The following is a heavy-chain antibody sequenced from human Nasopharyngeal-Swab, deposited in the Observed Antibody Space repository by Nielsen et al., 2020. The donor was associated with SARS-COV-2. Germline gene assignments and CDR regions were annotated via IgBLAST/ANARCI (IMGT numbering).Heavy chain of an antibody. CDR1: GFTFSSYP. D-gene: IGHD3-9*01. Sequence: GESLKISCEASGFTFSSYPMQWVRRAPGKGLEWVSVISYGGGDEHYADSVKGRFTISRDNSKNTLYLQMNSLTVDDTAVYYCARSYNPGGFGWLLSNDWGRGTLVTVSS. V-gene: IGHV3-30*04. CDR3: ARSYNPGGFGWLLSND. CDR2: ISYGGGDE. J-gene: IGHJ4*02.